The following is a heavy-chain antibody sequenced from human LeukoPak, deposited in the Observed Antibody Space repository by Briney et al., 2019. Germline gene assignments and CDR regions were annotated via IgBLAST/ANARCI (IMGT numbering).Heavy chain of an antibody. CDR2: IYTSGST. D-gene: IGHD5-24*01. Sequence: SETLSLTCAVYGGSFSGYYWSWIRQPPGKGLEWIGYIYTSGSTNYNPSLKSRVTISVDTSKNQFSLKLSSVTAADTAVYYCARHGDGYNYEDGWFDPWGQGTLVTVSS. J-gene: IGHJ5*02. CDR1: GGSFSGYY. V-gene: IGHV4-4*09. CDR3: ARHGDGYNYEDGWFDP.